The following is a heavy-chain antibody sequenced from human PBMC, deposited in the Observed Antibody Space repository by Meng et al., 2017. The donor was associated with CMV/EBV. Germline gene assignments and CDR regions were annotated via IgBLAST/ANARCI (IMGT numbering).Heavy chain of an antibody. Sequence: GGSLRLSCAASGFTFSSYSMNWVRQAPGKGLEWVSSISSSSSYIYYADSVKGRFTISRDNAKNSLYLQMNSLRVEDTAVYYCARAPIRERVIGDAFDIWGQGTMVTVSS. CDR3: ARAPIRERVIGDAFDI. CDR2: ISSSSSYI. CDR1: GFTFSSYS. J-gene: IGHJ3*02. D-gene: IGHD2-21*01. V-gene: IGHV3-21*01.